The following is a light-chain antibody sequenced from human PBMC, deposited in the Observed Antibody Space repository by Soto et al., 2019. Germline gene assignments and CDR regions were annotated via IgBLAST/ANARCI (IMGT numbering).Light chain of an antibody. J-gene: IGKJ1*01. Sequence: EIVMTQSPATLSVSPGERATLSCRASQSVSSNLAWYQQKPGQAPRLLIYGASTRATGIPARFSGSGSGTDFTLTISSLQSEDFAVYYCQQYYNRPPWTFGQGTKVEIK. CDR3: QQYYNRPPWT. CDR2: GAS. CDR1: QSVSSN. V-gene: IGKV3-15*01.